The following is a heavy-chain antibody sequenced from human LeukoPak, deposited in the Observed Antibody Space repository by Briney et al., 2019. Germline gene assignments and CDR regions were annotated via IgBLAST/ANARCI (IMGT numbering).Heavy chain of an antibody. Sequence: PGGSLRLSCAASGNYWMHWVRQASGKGLAWVSHINSDGSWTSYADSVKGRFTISKDNAKNTVYLQMNSLRAEDTAVYYCVSFYETYWGRGTLVTVSS. CDR2: INSDGSWT. V-gene: IGHV3-74*01. CDR1: GNYW. D-gene: IGHD2/OR15-2a*01. CDR3: VSFYETY. J-gene: IGHJ4*02.